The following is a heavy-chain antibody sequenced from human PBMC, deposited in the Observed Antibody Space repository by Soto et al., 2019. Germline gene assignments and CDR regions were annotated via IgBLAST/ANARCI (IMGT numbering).Heavy chain of an antibody. CDR3: ATWHEREHAYDV. D-gene: IGHD1-1*01. CDR1: GLTVSGKKY. CDR2: LYDVDGS. V-gene: IGHV3-53*01. Sequence: GVSLRLSCAAVGLTVSGKKYVAWVRQAPGEGLEWVSALYDVDGSFYADSVKGRFTTSSDSSKTTVYLQMNGLRPDDTAVYYCATWHEREHAYDVWGQGTTVIVSS. J-gene: IGHJ3*01.